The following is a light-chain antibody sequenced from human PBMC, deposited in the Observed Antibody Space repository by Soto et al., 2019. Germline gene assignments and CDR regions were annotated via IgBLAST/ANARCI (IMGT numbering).Light chain of an antibody. Sequence: QSALTQPPSASGSPGQSVTISCTGTSSDVGGYNYVSWYQQHPGMAPKLMIYEVTKRPSGVPDRFSGSKSGNTASLTVSGLQAEDGADYYCSSYAGSNILIFGGGTKVTVL. J-gene: IGLJ2*01. CDR2: EVT. CDR1: SSDVGGYNY. V-gene: IGLV2-8*01. CDR3: SSYAGSNILI.